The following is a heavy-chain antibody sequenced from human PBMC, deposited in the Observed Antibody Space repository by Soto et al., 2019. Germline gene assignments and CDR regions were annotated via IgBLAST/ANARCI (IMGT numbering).Heavy chain of an antibody. Sequence: GGSLRLSCAASGFTFSSYAMSWVRQAPGKGLEWASAISGSGGSTYYADSVKGRFTISRDNAKNSLYLQMNSLRDEDTAVYYCARENYGDYLNWFDPWGQGTLVTVSS. CDR3: ARENYGDYLNWFDP. J-gene: IGHJ5*02. CDR2: ISGSGGST. CDR1: GFTFSSYA. V-gene: IGHV3-23*01. D-gene: IGHD4-17*01.